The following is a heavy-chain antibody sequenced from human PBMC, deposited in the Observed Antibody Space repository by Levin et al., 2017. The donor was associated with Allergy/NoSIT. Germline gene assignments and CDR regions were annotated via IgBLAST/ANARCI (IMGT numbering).Heavy chain of an antibody. J-gene: IGHJ4*02. D-gene: IGHD5-12*01. CDR3: AKDYGPIVATIFDY. Sequence: GESLKISCAASGFTFSSYAMSWVRQAPGNGLEWVSAISGSGGSTYYADSVKGRFTISRDNSKNTLYLQMNSLRAEDTAVYYCAKDYGPIVATIFDYWGQGTLVTVSS. CDR1: GFTFSSYA. CDR2: ISGSGGST. V-gene: IGHV3-23*01.